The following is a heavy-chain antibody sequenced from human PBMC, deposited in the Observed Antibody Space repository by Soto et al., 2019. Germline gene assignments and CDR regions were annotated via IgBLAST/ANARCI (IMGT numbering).Heavy chain of an antibody. V-gene: IGHV3-48*03. CDR2: ISISGGTI. Sequence: GGSLRLSCAASGFTVSSYEMDWVRQAPGKGLEWVAYISISGGTIYYGDSVEGRFTISRDNADNSLYLQMNSLRAEDTAVYYCTKEKSVINSGYDAFDIWGRRTVVTVSS. CDR1: GFTVSSYE. D-gene: IGHD5-12*01. J-gene: IGHJ3*02. CDR3: TKEKSVINSGYDAFDI.